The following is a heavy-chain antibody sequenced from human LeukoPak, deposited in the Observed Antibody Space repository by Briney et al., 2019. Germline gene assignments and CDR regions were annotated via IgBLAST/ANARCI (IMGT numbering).Heavy chain of an antibody. D-gene: IGHD2-15*01. V-gene: IGHV1-69*13. Sequence: SVKVSCKASGGTFSSYAISWVRQAPGQGLEWMGGIIPIFGTANYAQKFQGRVTITADESTSTAYMELSSLRSEDTAAYYCARVVVVVAADNWFDPWGQGTLVTVSS. CDR1: GGTFSSYA. J-gene: IGHJ5*02. CDR3: ARVVVVVAADNWFDP. CDR2: IIPIFGTA.